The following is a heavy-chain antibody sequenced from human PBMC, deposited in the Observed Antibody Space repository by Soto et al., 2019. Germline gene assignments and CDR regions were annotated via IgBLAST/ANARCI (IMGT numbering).Heavy chain of an antibody. CDR1: GYTFTSYA. Sequence: ASVKVSCKASGYTFTSYAMHWVRQAPGQRLEWMGWINAGNGNTKYSQKFQGRVTITRDTSASTAYMELSSLGSEDTAVYYCASDYGGNSGFGAFDIWGQGTMVTGSS. CDR3: ASDYGGNSGFGAFDI. D-gene: IGHD4-17*01. CDR2: INAGNGNT. V-gene: IGHV1-3*01. J-gene: IGHJ3*02.